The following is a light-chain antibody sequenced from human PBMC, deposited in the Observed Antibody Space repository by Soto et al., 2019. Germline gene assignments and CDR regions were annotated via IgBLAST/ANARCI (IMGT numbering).Light chain of an antibody. Sequence: QSVLTQPASVSGSPGQSITISCTGTSSDVGGYNYVSWYQLHPGKAPKLMVYEVSNRPSGVSNRFSGSKSGNTASLTISGLQAEDEADYYCSSYTSSTAYVFGTGTKLPVL. V-gene: IGLV2-14*01. CDR1: SSDVGGYNY. CDR2: EVS. J-gene: IGLJ1*01. CDR3: SSYTSSTAYV.